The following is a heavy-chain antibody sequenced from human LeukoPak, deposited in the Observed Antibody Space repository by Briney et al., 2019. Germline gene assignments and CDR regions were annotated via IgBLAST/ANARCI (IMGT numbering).Heavy chain of an antibody. Sequence: ASVKVSCQASGYTFTGYYLHWVRQAPGQGLEGIGWINPNSGGTNYAQKFQGRVTMTRDTSISTAYMELSRLRSDDTAVYYCARESRVQLSSRAADYWGQGTLVTVSS. CDR3: ARESRVQLSSRAADY. CDR2: INPNSGGT. V-gene: IGHV1-2*02. J-gene: IGHJ4*02. CDR1: GYTFTGYY. D-gene: IGHD5-18*01.